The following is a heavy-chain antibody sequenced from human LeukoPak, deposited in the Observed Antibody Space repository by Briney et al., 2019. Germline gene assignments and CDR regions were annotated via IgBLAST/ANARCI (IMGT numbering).Heavy chain of an antibody. D-gene: IGHD3-3*01. J-gene: IGHJ4*02. CDR2: IYYSGST. V-gene: IGHV4-59*01. CDR1: GGSISSYY. Sequence: SETLSLTCTVSGGSISSYYWSWIRQPPGKGLEWIGCIYYSGSTNYNPSLKSRVTISVDTSKNQFSLKLSSVTAADTAVYYCARVGSRFWSGYYDCWGQGTLVTVSS. CDR3: ARVGSRFWSGYYDC.